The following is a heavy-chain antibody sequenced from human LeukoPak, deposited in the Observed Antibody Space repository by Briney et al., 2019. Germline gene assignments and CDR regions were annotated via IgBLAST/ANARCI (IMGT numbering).Heavy chain of an antibody. V-gene: IGHV3-23*01. CDR1: GFTFSNYD. J-gene: IGHJ4*02. CDR3: VTRYSSGWYDY. Sequence: GGSLKLSCAATGFTFSNYDMSWVRQAPGKGLEWVSSITGSGGTTYYADSVTGRFTISRDNSKNTLYLQMSTLRAEDTAVYYCVTRYSSGWYDYWGQGTLVTVSS. D-gene: IGHD6-19*01. CDR2: ITGSGGTT.